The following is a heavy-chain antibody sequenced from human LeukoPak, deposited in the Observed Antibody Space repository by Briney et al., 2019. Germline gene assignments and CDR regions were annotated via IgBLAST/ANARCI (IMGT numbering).Heavy chain of an antibody. CDR2: IYYSGST. CDR1: GGSISSYY. V-gene: IGHV4-59*08. CDR3: ARHDSSGYYCRE. J-gene: IGHJ4*02. D-gene: IGHD3-22*01. Sequence: SETLSLTCTVSGGSISSYYWSWIRQPPGKGLEWIGYIYYSGSTNYNPSLKSRVTISVDTSKNQFSLKLSSVTAADTAVYYCARHDSSGYYCREWGQGTLVTVYS.